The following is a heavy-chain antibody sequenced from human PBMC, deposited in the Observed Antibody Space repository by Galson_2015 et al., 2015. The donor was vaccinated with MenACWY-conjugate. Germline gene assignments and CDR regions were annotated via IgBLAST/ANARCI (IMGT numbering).Heavy chain of an antibody. CDR2: INCDGSAA. V-gene: IGHV3-74*01. J-gene: IGHJ4*02. CDR1: GFTFSRYW. Sequence: SLRLSCAASGFTFSRYWMHWVRQSPEKGLVWVSRINCDGSAADYADSVKGRFTISRDNAKNTLFLQMNSLRVEDTALYYCATYCSSPSCYAKGAYWGQGTLVTVSS. D-gene: IGHD2-2*01. CDR3: ATYCSSPSCYAKGAY.